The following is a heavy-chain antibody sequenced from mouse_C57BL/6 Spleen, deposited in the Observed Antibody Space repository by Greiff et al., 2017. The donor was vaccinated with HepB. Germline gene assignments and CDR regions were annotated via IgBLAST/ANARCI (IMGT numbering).Heavy chain of an antibody. V-gene: IGHV3-6*01. Sequence: EVKLEESGPGLVKPSQSLSLTCSVTGYSITSGYYWNWIRQFPGNKLEWMGYISYDGSNNYNPSLKNRISITRDTSKNQFFLKLNSVTTEDTATYYCARGGAYYSNYPFAYWGQGTLVTVSA. CDR3: ARGGAYYSNYPFAY. CDR2: ISYDGSN. D-gene: IGHD2-5*01. CDR1: GYSITSGYY. J-gene: IGHJ3*01.